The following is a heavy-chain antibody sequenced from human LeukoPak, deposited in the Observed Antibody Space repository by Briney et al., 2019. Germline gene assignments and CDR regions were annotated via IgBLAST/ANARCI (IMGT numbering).Heavy chain of an antibody. CDR2: IRYDGSNT. Sequence: GGSLRLSCAASGFTFSSYGMHWVRQAPGKGLEWVAFIRYDGSNTYYADSVKGRFTISRDNSKNTLYLQMNSLRAEDTAVYYCAKDFSGKYCSSTSCYYMDVWGKGTTVTVSS. CDR1: GFTFSSYG. V-gene: IGHV3-30*02. CDR3: AKDFSGKYCSSTSCYYMDV. D-gene: IGHD2-2*01. J-gene: IGHJ6*03.